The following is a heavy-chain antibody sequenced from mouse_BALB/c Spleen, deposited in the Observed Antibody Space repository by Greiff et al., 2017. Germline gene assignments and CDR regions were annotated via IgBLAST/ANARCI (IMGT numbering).Heavy chain of an antibody. Sequence: EVQLQQSGAELVRPGALVKLSCTASGFNIKDYYMHWVKQRPEQGLEWIGWIDPENGNTIYDPKFQGKASITADTSSNTAYLQLSSLTSEDTAVYYCARSHYDYGAMDYWGQGTSVTVSS. D-gene: IGHD2-4*01. CDR3: ARSHYDYGAMDY. V-gene: IGHV14-1*02. CDR1: GFNIKDYY. CDR2: IDPENGNT. J-gene: IGHJ4*01.